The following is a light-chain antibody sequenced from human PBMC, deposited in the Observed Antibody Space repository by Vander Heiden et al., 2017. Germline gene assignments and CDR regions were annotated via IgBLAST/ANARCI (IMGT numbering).Light chain of an antibody. J-gene: IGLJ1*01. CDR1: GSNIGSNY. CDR3: ASWDDSLSGEV. CDR2: RNN. V-gene: IGLV1-47*01. Sequence: QSVLTQPPSASGPPGQRVTTSCSGSGSNIGSNYVSWYQQFPGTAPKLLIYRNNQRPSGVPDRFSGSRSGTSASLAISGLRSDDEADYYCASWDDSLSGEVFGAGTKVTVL.